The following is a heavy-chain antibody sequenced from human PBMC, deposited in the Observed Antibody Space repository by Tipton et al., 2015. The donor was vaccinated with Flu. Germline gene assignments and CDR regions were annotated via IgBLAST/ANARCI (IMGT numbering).Heavy chain of an antibody. J-gene: IGHJ6*02. CDR2: ISSSSSYI. V-gene: IGHV3-21*01. D-gene: IGHD3-3*01. CDR3: ARDHRPDFGVVIRYGMDV. CDR1: GFTFSSYS. Sequence: SLRLSCAASGFTFSSYSMNWVRQAPGKGLEWVSSISSSSSYIYYADSVKGRFTISRDNAKNSLYLQMNSLRAEDTAVYYCARDHRPDFGVVIRYGMDVWGQGTTVTVSS.